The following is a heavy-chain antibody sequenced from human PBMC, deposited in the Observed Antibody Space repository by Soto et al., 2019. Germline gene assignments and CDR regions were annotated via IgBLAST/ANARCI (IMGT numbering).Heavy chain of an antibody. CDR3: ARDPVTAD. CDR2: IKGDGSET. Sequence: EVQLVESGGGLVQPGGSLRLSCAASGFTLSSYYMSWVRQAPGKGLEWLGNIKGDGSETHYVDSVKGRFTISRDNADNSIYLQMNNLRAEDTAMYYCARDPVTADWGQGTLVTVSS. CDR1: GFTLSSYY. V-gene: IGHV3-7*03. J-gene: IGHJ4*02.